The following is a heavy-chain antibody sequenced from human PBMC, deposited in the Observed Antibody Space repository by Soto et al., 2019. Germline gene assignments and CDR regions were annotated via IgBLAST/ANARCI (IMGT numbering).Heavy chain of an antibody. CDR1: GFTFNNYA. V-gene: IGHV3-23*01. J-gene: IGHJ4*02. Sequence: EVQLLESGGGLVQPGGSLRLSCAASGFTFNNYAMTWVRQAPGKGLEWVSGISGGGDTTSYADSVKGRFTVSRDGSKNTVYLQMSSLRAEDTALYYCAKGRGGSGSLTPRVDFWGQGTLVTVSS. D-gene: IGHD3-10*01. CDR3: AKGRGGSGSLTPRVDF. CDR2: ISGGGDTT.